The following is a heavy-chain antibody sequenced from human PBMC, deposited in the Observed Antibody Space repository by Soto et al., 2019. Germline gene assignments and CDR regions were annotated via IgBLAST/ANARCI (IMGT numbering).Heavy chain of an antibody. D-gene: IGHD2-2*02. V-gene: IGHV3-21*01. Sequence: RLSCVGSGFTFSTYSINWVRQAPGKGLEWVSSISSRSDIYYADSVKGRFTISRDNAKNSVSLQMNSLRAEDTAVYYWAREYTAWPLAYGLGVWGQGTTVTVSS. CDR3: AREYTAWPLAYGLGV. CDR1: GFTFSTYS. J-gene: IGHJ6*02. CDR2: ISSRSDI.